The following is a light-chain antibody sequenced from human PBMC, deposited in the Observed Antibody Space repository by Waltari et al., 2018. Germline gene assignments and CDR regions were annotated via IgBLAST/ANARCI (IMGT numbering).Light chain of an antibody. V-gene: IGLV2-14*03. Sequence: QPALTQPASVSGSPAQPLTTSCTGTSSDAGGYHYVSWYQQHPGKAPKLMIYDVSTRPSGVSNRFSGSKSGNTASLTISGLQAEDEADYYCSSYISSSTLELFGGGTSLTVL. CDR2: DVS. J-gene: IGLJ2*01. CDR3: SSYISSSTLEL. CDR1: SSDAGGYHY.